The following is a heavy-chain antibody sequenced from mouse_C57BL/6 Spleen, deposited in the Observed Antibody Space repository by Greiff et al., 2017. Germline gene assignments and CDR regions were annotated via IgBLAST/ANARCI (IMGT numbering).Heavy chain of an antibody. CDR2: IYPRSGNT. Sequence: QVQLQQSGAELARPGASVKLSCKASGYTFTSYGISWVKQRTGQGLEWIGEIYPRSGNTYYNEKFKGKATLTADKSSSTAYMELRSLTSEDSAVYFCARDEGGSSLYYFDYWGQGTTLTVSS. CDR3: ARDEGGSSLYYFDY. D-gene: IGHD1-1*01. V-gene: IGHV1-81*01. J-gene: IGHJ2*01. CDR1: GYTFTSYG.